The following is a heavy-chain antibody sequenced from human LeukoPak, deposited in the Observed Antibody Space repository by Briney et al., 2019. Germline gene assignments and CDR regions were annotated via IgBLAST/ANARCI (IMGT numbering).Heavy chain of an antibody. J-gene: IGHJ4*02. CDR3: AKGWYYYDSSGYPLDY. D-gene: IGHD3-22*01. V-gene: IGHV3-30*18. CDR1: GFTFNNYG. CDR2: ISYDGSNK. Sequence: GGSLRLSCVASGFTFNNYGMHWVRQAPGKGLEWVAVISYDGSNKYYADSVKGRFTISRDNSKNTLYLQMNSLRAEDTAVYYCAKGWYYYDSSGYPLDYWGQGTLVTVSS.